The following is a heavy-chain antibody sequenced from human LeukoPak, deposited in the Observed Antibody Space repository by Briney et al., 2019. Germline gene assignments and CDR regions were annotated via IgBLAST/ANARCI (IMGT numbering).Heavy chain of an antibody. J-gene: IGHJ5*02. CDR1: GYTFTSYG. V-gene: IGHV1-18*01. D-gene: IGHD2-15*01. Sequence: ASVKVSCKASGYTFTSYGISWVRRAPGQGLEWMGWISAYNGNTNYAQKLQGRVTMTTDTSTSTAYMELRSLRSDDTAVYYCARECSGGSCYPNWFDPWGQGTLVTVSS. CDR3: ARECSGGSCYPNWFDP. CDR2: ISAYNGNT.